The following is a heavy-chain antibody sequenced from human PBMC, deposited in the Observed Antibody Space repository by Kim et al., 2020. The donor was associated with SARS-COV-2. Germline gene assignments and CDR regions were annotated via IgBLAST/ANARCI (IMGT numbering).Heavy chain of an antibody. V-gene: IGHV4-34*01. D-gene: IGHD2-15*01. CDR2: INHSGST. CDR3: ARGFETPDDCSGGSCYYGPLDY. Sequence: SETLSLTCAVYGGSFSGYYWSWIRQPPGKGLEWIGEINHSGSTNYNPSLKSRVTISVDTSKNQFSLKLSSVTAADTAVYYCARGFETPDDCSGGSCYYGPLDYWGQGTLVTVSS. CDR1: GGSFSGYY. J-gene: IGHJ4*02.